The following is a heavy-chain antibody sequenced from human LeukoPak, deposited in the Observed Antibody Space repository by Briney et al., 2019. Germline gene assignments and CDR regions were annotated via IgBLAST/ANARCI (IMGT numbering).Heavy chain of an antibody. CDR2: INWNGDRT. Sequence: GGSLRLSCAASGFTFDDYGLSWVRQAPGKGLEWVSAINWNGDRTTYAESVKGRFTISRDNAKNSLYLQMNSLRAEDTAVYYCAREGNAVDYWGQGTLVTVSS. J-gene: IGHJ4*02. CDR1: GFTFDDYG. D-gene: IGHD4-23*01. CDR3: AREGNAVDY. V-gene: IGHV3-20*04.